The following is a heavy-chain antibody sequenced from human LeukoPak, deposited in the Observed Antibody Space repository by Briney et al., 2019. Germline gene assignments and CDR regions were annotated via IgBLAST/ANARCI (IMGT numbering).Heavy chain of an antibody. CDR1: GFNFNIYW. V-gene: IGHV3-21*01. CDR2: ISSSSSYI. Sequence: GGSLRLSCAASGFNFNIYWMHWVRQAPGKGLEWVSSISSSSSYIYYADSVKGRFTISRDNAKNSLYLQMNSLRAEDTAVYYCARSHSSSWYYFDYWGQGTLVTVSS. D-gene: IGHD6-13*01. CDR3: ARSHSSSWYYFDY. J-gene: IGHJ4*02.